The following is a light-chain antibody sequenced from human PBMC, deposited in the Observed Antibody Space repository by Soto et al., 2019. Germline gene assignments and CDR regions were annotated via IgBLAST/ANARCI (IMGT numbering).Light chain of an antibody. Sequence: QSVLTQPASVSGSPGQSITISCTGTSSDVGGYNYVSWHQQHPGKAPKLMIYDVSNRPSGVSNRFSGSKSGNTASLTISGLQAEDEADYYCSSYTSSSTLEVFGTGTKVPDL. CDR2: DVS. CDR1: SSDVGGYNY. CDR3: SSYTSSSTLEV. V-gene: IGLV2-14*01. J-gene: IGLJ1*01.